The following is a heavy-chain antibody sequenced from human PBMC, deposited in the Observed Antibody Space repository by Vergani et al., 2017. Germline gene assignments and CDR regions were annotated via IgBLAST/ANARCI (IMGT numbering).Heavy chain of an antibody. J-gene: IGHJ4*02. CDR3: AKDPRNMITFGGVIVTPYYFDY. CDR2: ISGSGSST. V-gene: IGHV3-23*01. CDR1: GLTFRNYA. Sequence: EVQLLESGGGLVQPGGSLRVSCAVSGLTFRNYAMSWVRQAPGKGLEWVSAISGSGSSTNYADSVKGRFTISRDNSKNMLYLQMNSLRVEDTAVYYCAKDPRNMITFGGVIVTPYYFDYWGQGTLVGVSS. D-gene: IGHD3-16*02.